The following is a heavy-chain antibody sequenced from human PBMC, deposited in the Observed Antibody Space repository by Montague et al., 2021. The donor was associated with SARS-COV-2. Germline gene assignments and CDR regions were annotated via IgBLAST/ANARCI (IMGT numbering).Heavy chain of an antibody. CDR3: ARDSGYYDSSGYSYDAFDI. V-gene: IGHV4-31*03. CDR2: IYHTGXT. CDR1: GGSISSGGYY. J-gene: IGHJ3*02. D-gene: IGHD3-22*01. Sequence: TLSLTCTVSGGSISSGGYYWSWIRQHPGKGLEWIGYIYHTGXTXYXXXXKXRVTISKETSKNHFSLNLSSVTAADSAVYYCARDSGYYDSSGYSYDAFDIWGQGTKATVSS.